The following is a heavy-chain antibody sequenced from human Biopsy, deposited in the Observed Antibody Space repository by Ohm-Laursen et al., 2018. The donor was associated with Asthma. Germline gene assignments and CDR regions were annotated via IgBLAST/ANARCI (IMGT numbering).Heavy chain of an antibody. V-gene: IGHV1-18*01. D-gene: IGHD3-10*01. Sequence: GASVKVSCKPSGYTFNSAGITWVRQAPGQGLEWMGWISVYNGNTKVAQKLQDRVTMITDTSTSTAYMELRSLRPDDTAVYFCARAVDYSHYYGIDVWGQGTTVTVS. J-gene: IGHJ6*02. CDR3: ARAVDYSHYYGIDV. CDR1: GYTFNSAG. CDR2: ISVYNGNT.